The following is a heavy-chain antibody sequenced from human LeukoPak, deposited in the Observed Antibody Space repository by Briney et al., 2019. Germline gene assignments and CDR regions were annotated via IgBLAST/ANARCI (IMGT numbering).Heavy chain of an antibody. J-gene: IGHJ4*02. D-gene: IGHD6-19*01. V-gene: IGHV3-7*01. Sequence: GGSLRLSCAASAFSFNTYWMGWVRQAPGKGLEWVANINQVGSSIYYVDSVKGRFTISRDNSKNTLYLHMDTLRAEDTAVYYCARVGKNGWDSDHWGQGTLVTVSS. CDR3: ARVGKNGWDSDH. CDR1: AFSFNTYW. CDR2: INQVGSSI.